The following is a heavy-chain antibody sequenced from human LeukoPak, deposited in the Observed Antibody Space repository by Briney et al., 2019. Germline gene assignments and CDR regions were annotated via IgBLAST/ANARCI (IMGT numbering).Heavy chain of an antibody. CDR2: IYPGDSDT. CDR3: ARRDYYDSSEPLFQGPAHAFDI. D-gene: IGHD3-22*01. V-gene: IGHV5-51*01. J-gene: IGHJ3*02. CDR1: GYSFTSCW. Sequence: GESLKISCKGSGYSFTSCWIGWVRQMPGKGLEWMGIIYPGDSDTRYSPSFQGQVTISADKSISTAYLQWSSLKASDTAMYYCARRDYYDSSEPLFQGPAHAFDIWGQGTMVTVSS.